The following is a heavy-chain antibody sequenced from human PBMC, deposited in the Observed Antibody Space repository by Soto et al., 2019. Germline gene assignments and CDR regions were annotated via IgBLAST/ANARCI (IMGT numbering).Heavy chain of an antibody. CDR3: ARKDSRSSLFSEYYYGLDV. D-gene: IGHD6-6*01. CDR1: GFTLSSYA. CDR2: ISGSDDSA. J-gene: IGHJ6*02. Sequence: EVQVSESGGGLVQPGGSLRLSCVASGFTLSSYAMSWVRQAPGKGLEWVSGISGSDDSAYYADSVKGRFTISRDNSKNTLYLQTNSLSAEDTAIYYCARKDSRSSLFSEYYYGLDVWGQGTTVTVSS. V-gene: IGHV3-23*01.